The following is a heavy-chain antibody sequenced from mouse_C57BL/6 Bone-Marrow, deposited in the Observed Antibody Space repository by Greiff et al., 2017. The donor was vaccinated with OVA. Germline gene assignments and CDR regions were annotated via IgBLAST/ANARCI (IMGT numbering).Heavy chain of an antibody. CDR2: IYPGSGST. CDR3: ARGEITTVVAPYYFDY. D-gene: IGHD1-1*01. CDR1: GYTFTSYW. J-gene: IGHJ2*01. Sequence: VQLQQPGAELVKPGASVKMSCKASGYTFTSYWITWVKQRPGQGLEWIGDIYPGSGSTNYNEKFKSKATLTVDTSSSTAYMQLSSLTSEDSAVYYCARGEITTVVAPYYFDYWGQGTTLTVSS. V-gene: IGHV1-55*01.